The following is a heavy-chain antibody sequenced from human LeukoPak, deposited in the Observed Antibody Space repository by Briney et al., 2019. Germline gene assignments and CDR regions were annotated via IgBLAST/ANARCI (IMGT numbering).Heavy chain of an antibody. Sequence: QPGGSLRLSCTASGFTFTSYAMTWVRQAPGKGLGWVSGISGSGGHTYNADSVEGRFTISRDNSKNTVSLQLSSLRVEDTAVYFCAKDREDSAMISGVFDLWGRGTLVTVSS. V-gene: IGHV3-23*01. CDR1: GFTFTSYA. CDR3: AKDREDSAMISGVFDL. CDR2: ISGSGGHT. J-gene: IGHJ2*01. D-gene: IGHD5-18*01.